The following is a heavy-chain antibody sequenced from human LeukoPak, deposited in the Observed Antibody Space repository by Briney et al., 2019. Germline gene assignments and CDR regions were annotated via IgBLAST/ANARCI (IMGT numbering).Heavy chain of an antibody. J-gene: IGHJ4*02. D-gene: IGHD2-21*02. Sequence: SSETLSLTCTVFGGSFSGYYWSWIRQPPDKGLEWIGEINPSGSTNYNPSPKTRVTISTETSKNHFSLNLNSVTAADTGVYYCVRGSRVYCGGDCYYYGGQGTLVTVSS. CDR3: VRGSRVYCGGDCYYY. V-gene: IGHV4-34*01. CDR1: GGSFSGYY. CDR2: INPSGST.